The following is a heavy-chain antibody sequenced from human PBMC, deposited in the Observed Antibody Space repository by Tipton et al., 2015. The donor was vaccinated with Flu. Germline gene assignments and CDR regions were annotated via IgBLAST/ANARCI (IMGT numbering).Heavy chain of an antibody. CDR2: IYYSGST. J-gene: IGHJ3*02. V-gene: IGHV4-59*01. Sequence: TLSLTCTVSGGSISSYYWSWIRQPPGKGLEWIGYIYYSGSTNYNPSLKSRVTISVDTSKNQFSLKLSSVTAADTAVYYCARDAEYAFDIWGQGTMVTVSS. CDR3: ARDAEYAFDI. CDR1: GGSISSYY.